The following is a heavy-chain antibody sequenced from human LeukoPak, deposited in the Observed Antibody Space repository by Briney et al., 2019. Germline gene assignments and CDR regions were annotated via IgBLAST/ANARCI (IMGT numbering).Heavy chain of an antibody. J-gene: IGHJ2*01. CDR2: IYYSGST. D-gene: IGHD6-25*01. CDR3: ARQGGGFWYFDL. CDR1: GGSTSSYY. Sequence: SETLSLTCTVSGGSTSSYYWSWIRQPPGKGPEWIGYIYYSGSTNYNPSLKSRVTISVDTSKNQFSLKLSSVTAADTTVYYCARQGGGFWYFDLWGRGTLVTVSS. V-gene: IGHV4-59*08.